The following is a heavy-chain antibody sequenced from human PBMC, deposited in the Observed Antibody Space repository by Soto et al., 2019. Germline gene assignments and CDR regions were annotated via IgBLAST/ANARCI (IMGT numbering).Heavy chain of an antibody. CDR1: GFTFSNYG. Sequence: GGSLRLSCASSGFTFSNYGILWVRQAPGKGLEWVAVIWYDGSNKYYADSVKGRFTISRDNSKNTLFLQMDSLRAEDTAVYYCEKSAGKGALAAHIDSWGQGTLVTVSS. CDR3: EKSAGKGALAAHIDS. J-gene: IGHJ4*02. V-gene: IGHV3-33*06. D-gene: IGHD6-13*01. CDR2: IWYDGSNK.